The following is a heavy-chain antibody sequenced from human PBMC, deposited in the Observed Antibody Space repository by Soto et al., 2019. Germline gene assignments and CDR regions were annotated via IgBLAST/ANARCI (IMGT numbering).Heavy chain of an antibody. CDR3: ASKRSPAALWNFDY. V-gene: IGHV3-30-3*01. CDR1: GFTFSSYA. D-gene: IGHD2-2*01. J-gene: IGHJ4*02. CDR2: ISYDGSNK. Sequence: QVQLVESGGGVVQPGRSLRLSCAASGFTFSSYAMHWVRQAPGKGLEWVAVISYDGSNKYYADSVKGRFTISRDNSKNTLYLQMNSLRAEDTAVYYCASKRSPAALWNFDYWGQGTLVTVSS.